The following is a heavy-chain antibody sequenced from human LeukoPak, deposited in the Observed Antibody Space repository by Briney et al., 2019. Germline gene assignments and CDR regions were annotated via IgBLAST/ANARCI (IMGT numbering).Heavy chain of an antibody. CDR1: GFPFSSYP. CDR2: IYYSGST. V-gene: IGHV4-59*01. J-gene: IGHJ5*02. D-gene: IGHD5-12*01. CDR3: ARVLESGYGGWFDP. Sequence: PGGSLRLSCAGSGFPFSSYPISWVRQPPGKGLEWIGYIYYSGSTNYNPSLKSRVTISVDTSKNQFSLKLSSVTAADTAVYYCARVLESGYGGWFDPWGQGTLVTVSS.